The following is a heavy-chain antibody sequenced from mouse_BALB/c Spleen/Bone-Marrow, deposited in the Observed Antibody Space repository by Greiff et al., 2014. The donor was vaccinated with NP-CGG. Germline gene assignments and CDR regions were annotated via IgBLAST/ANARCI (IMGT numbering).Heavy chain of an antibody. CDR1: GYAFTNYL. Sequence: QVQLKQSGAEQVRPGTSVKVSCKASGYAFTNYLIEWVKQRPGQGLEWIGVINPGSGGTNYNEKFKAKATLTADKSSSTAYMQLSSLTSDDSAVYFCARCLTGTSAMDYWGQGTSVTVSS. V-gene: IGHV1-54*01. CDR3: ARCLTGTSAMDY. J-gene: IGHJ4*01. CDR2: INPGSGGT. D-gene: IGHD4-1*01.